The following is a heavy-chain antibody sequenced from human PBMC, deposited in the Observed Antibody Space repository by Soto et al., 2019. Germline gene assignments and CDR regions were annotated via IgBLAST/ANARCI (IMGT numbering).Heavy chain of an antibody. D-gene: IGHD7-27*01. Sequence: QVQLVESGGGVVQPGRSLRLSCAASGFTFSSYGMHWVRQASGKGLEWVSSIWYDGNNKYYADSVKGRFTISRDNSRNTLFLQMNSLRAEDTALYYCVGRGNQNWGDYWGQGTQVTVSS. CDR3: VGRGNQNWGDY. V-gene: IGHV3-33*01. J-gene: IGHJ4*02. CDR1: GFTFSSYG. CDR2: IWYDGNNK.